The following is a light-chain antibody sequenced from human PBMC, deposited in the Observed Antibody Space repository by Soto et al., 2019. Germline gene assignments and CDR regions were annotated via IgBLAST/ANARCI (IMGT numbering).Light chain of an antibody. CDR2: EDN. V-gene: IGLV2-23*02. CDR3: CSYAGSSTFVI. J-gene: IGLJ2*01. Sequence: QSALTQPASVSGSPGQSITISCTGTSSDVGSYNLVSWYQQHPGKAPKLMILEDNKRPSGVSNRFSGSKSGNTASLTISGLQAEDEADYYCCSYAGSSTFVIFGGGTKVTFL. CDR1: SSDVGSYNL.